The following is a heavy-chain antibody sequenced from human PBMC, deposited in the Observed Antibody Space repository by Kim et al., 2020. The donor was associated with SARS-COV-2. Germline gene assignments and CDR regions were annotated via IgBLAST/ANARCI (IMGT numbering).Heavy chain of an antibody. CDR1: GYSFTSYW. V-gene: IGHV5-51*01. CDR2: IYPGDSDT. CDR3: ARQRYYGSGSYNPIDY. J-gene: IGHJ4*02. D-gene: IGHD3-10*01. Sequence: GESLKISCKGSGYSFTSYWIGWVRQMPGKGLEWMGIIYPGDSDTRYSPSFQGQVTISADKSISTAYLQWSSLKASDTAMYYCARQRYYGSGSYNPIDYWGQGTLVTVSS.